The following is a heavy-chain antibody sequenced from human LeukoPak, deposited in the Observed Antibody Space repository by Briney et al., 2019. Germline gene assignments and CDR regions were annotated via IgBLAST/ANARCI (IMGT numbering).Heavy chain of an antibody. Sequence: GGSLRLSCAASGFTFSSYSMNWVRQAPGKGLEWVSAISGSGGSTYYADSVKGRFTISRDNSKNTLYLQMNSLRAEDTAVYYCAKQDTYYYGSGSYSFDYWGQGTLVTVSS. CDR2: ISGSGGST. CDR3: AKQDTYYYGSGSYSFDY. V-gene: IGHV3-23*01. J-gene: IGHJ4*02. D-gene: IGHD3-10*01. CDR1: GFTFSSYS.